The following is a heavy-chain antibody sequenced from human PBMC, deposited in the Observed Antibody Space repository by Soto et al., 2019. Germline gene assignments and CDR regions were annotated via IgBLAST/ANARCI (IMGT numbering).Heavy chain of an antibody. J-gene: IGHJ6*02. V-gene: IGHV4-59*01. D-gene: IGHD3-9*01. Sequence: SETLSLTCTVSGGSISSYYWSWIRQPPGKGLEWIGYIYYSGSTNYNPSLKSRVTISVDTSKNQFSLKLSSVTAADTAVYYCARTFTNYDILTGYYHNYGMDVWGQGTTVTVS. CDR1: GGSISSYY. CDR2: IYYSGST. CDR3: ARTFTNYDILTGYYHNYGMDV.